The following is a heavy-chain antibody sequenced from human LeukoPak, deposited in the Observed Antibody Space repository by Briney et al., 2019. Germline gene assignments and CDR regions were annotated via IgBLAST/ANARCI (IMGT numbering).Heavy chain of an antibody. CDR3: ARDRDSSGLRDFDL. CDR1: GGSIRSYY. D-gene: IGHD3-22*01. J-gene: IGHJ2*01. Sequence: PSETLSLTCTVSGGSIRSYYWSWIRQPPGKGMEWIGYIYYSGNTNYNPSLKSRVSISIDTSKNQFSLQLSSVTAADTAVYYCARDRDSSGLRDFDLWGRGTLVTVSA. V-gene: IGHV4-59*01. CDR2: IYYSGNT.